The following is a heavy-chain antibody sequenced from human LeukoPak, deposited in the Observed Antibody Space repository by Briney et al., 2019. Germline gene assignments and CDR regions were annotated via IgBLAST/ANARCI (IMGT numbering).Heavy chain of an antibody. J-gene: IGHJ6*02. CDR2: INPNSGVT. D-gene: IGHD2-15*01. CDR3: ARDQEVVVVVAANSTYYYYYGMDV. V-gene: IGHV1-2*02. Sequence: SSVKVSCKASGYTFTGYYMHWVRQAPGQGLEWMGWINPNSGVTNYAQKFQGRVTMTRDTSISTAYMELSRLRSDDTAVYYCARDQEVVVVVAANSTYYYYYGMDVWGQGTTVTDSS. CDR1: GYTFTGYY.